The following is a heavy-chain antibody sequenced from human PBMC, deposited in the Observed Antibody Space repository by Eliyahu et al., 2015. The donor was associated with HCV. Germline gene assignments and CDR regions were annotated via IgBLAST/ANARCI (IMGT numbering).Heavy chain of an antibody. CDR2: TYYRSTWHN. J-gene: IGHJ5*02. CDR3: ARVPSIALAGTSDWFDP. CDR1: GDSVSRNTAA. Sequence: QVQLQQSGPGLVRPSQTLSLTCAISGDSVSRNTAAWHWIRQSPSRGLEWLGRTYYRSTWHNDYAVSVKSRITINPDTSKNQFSLQLNSVTPEDTAMYYCARVPSIALAGTSDWFDPWGQGTLVTVSS. D-gene: IGHD6-19*01. V-gene: IGHV6-1*01.